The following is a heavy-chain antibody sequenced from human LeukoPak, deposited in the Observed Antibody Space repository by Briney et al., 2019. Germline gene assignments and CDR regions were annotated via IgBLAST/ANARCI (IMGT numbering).Heavy chain of an antibody. CDR1: GGSINSGGYY. Sequence: SETLSLTCTVSGGSINSGGYYWSWIRQHPGKGLEWIGYIYYSGSTYYNPSLKSRVTISVDTSKNQFSLKLSSVTAADTAVYYCARGTVLLWFGEPGYYGMDVWGQGTTVTVSS. J-gene: IGHJ6*02. CDR2: IYYSGST. V-gene: IGHV4-31*03. D-gene: IGHD3-10*01. CDR3: ARGTVLLWFGEPGYYGMDV.